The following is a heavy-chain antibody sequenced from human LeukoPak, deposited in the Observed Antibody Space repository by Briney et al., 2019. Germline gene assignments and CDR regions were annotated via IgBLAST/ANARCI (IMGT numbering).Heavy chain of an antibody. D-gene: IGHD3-22*01. CDR3: TRGYYEPFDR. J-gene: IGHJ4*02. CDR1: GGSVSTSH. CDR2: VDYSGTT. Sequence: SETPSLTCTVSGGSVSTSHWNWIRQSPKKGLEWIGNVDYSGTTKYNPSLRSRVTLSLDTSKNQFSLKLRSVTAADTALYYCTRGYYEPFDRWGQGTLVTVSS. V-gene: IGHV4-59*02.